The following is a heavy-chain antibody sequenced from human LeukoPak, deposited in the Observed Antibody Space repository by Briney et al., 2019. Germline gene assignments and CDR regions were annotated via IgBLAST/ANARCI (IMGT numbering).Heavy chain of an antibody. Sequence: PGGSLRLSCAASGFTFSTYGMHWVRQAPGKGLEWVAVIWYDGSNKYYADSVKGRFTISRDHSKNTLYLQMNSLRAEDKAVYYCAREYNWNDPFLDYWGQGTLVTVSS. J-gene: IGHJ4*02. CDR1: GFTFSTYG. CDR3: AREYNWNDPFLDY. CDR2: IWYDGSNK. D-gene: IGHD1-1*01. V-gene: IGHV3-33*01.